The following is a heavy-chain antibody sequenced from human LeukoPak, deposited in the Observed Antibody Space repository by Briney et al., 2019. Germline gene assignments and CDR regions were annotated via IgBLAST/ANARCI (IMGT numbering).Heavy chain of an antibody. CDR1: GFTFTDYW. V-gene: IGHV3-7*01. J-gene: IGHJ4*02. CDR2: IKRDGSEK. CDR3: AKAWSAAGAGADY. Sequence: GGSLRLSCAASGFTFTDYWMSWVRQAPGKGLEWVANIKRDGSEKYYVDSVKGRFTISRDNAKNSLYLQMNSLRTEDTAVYYCAKAWSAAGAGADYWGQGTLVTVSS. D-gene: IGHD6-13*01.